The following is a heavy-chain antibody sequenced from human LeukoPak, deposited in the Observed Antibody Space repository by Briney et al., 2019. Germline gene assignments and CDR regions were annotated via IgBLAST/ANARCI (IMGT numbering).Heavy chain of an antibody. V-gene: IGHV3-11*06. Sequence: GGSLRPSCAASGFTFSDYYMSWIRQAPGKGLEWVSFISSSSSYIYYADSVKGRFTISRDNAKNSLYLQMNSLRAEDTAVYYCARDKQQLVHAFDIWGQGTMVTVSS. CDR1: GFTFSDYY. CDR3: ARDKQQLVHAFDI. CDR2: ISSSSSYI. D-gene: IGHD6-13*01. J-gene: IGHJ3*02.